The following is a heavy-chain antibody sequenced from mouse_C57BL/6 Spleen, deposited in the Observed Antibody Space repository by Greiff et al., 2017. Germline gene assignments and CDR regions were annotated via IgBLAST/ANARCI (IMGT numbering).Heavy chain of an antibody. Sequence: EVQLQQSGPELVKPGASVKISCKASGYTFTDYYMNWVKQSHGKSLEWIGDINPNNGGTSYNQKFKGKATLTVDKSSSTAYMELRSLTSEDSAVYYCASPRLRSWFAYWGQGTLVTVSA. D-gene: IGHD1-1*01. J-gene: IGHJ3*01. CDR3: ASPRLRSWFAY. CDR2: INPNNGGT. CDR1: GYTFTDYY. V-gene: IGHV1-26*01.